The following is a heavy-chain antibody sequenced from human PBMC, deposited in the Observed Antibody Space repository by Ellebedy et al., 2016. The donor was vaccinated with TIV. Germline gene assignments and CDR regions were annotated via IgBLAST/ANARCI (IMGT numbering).Heavy chain of an antibody. CDR2: INPSGGST. CDR1: GGTFSSYA. D-gene: IGHD5-12*01. J-gene: IGHJ6*02. CDR3: AREGRGNSGYVYYYYYGMDV. Sequence: ASVKVSXXASGGTFSSYAISWVRQAPGQGLEWMGIINPSGGSTSYAQKFQGRVTMTRDTSTSTVYMELSSLRSEDTAVYYCAREGRGNSGYVYYYYYGMDVWGQGTTVTVSS. V-gene: IGHV1-46*01.